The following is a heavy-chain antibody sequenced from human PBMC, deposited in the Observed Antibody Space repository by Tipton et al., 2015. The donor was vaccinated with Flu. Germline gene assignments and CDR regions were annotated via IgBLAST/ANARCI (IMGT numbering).Heavy chain of an antibody. CDR2: IYTSGIT. CDR3: ERGSGSGTYVIFDF. Sequence: TLSLTCTVSGGSLSSFYWSWIRQPAGRGLEWIGRIYTSGITKYNPSLKSRLSMSVDTSKSQFSLKLTSVTAADTAVYYCERGSGSGTYVIFDFWSQGTLVTVSS. V-gene: IGHV4-4*07. D-gene: IGHD3-10*01. J-gene: IGHJ4*02. CDR1: GGSLSSFY.